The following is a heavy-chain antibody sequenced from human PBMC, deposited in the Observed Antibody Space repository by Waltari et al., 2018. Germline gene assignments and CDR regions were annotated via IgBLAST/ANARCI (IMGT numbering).Heavy chain of an antibody. Sequence: EVQLVESGGGLVQPGGSLRLSCAAAVFTFLTSRLLWGRQAPGKGMEWVASIKQDGSEKYYVDSVKGRFTISRDNAKNSLYLQMNSLRDEDTAVYYCARGLSIRAMTMVVTIDYWGQGTLVTVSS. J-gene: IGHJ4*02. CDR1: VFTFLTSR. V-gene: IGHV3-7*01. CDR2: IKQDGSEK. CDR3: ARGLSIRAMTMVVTIDY. D-gene: IGHD4-17*01.